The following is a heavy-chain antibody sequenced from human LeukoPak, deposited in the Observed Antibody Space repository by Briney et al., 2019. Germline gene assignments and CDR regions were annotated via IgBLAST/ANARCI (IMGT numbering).Heavy chain of an antibody. D-gene: IGHD2-15*01. V-gene: IGHV3-74*01. CDR1: GFTFSSYW. CDR3: ARDGYCSGGSCPDFDY. J-gene: IGHJ4*02. CDR2: INSDGSST. Sequence: GGSLRLSCAVSGFTFSSYWMHWVRQAPGKGLVWVSRINSDGSSTSYADSVKGRFTISRDNAKNTLYLQMNSLRAEDTAVYYCARDGYCSGGSCPDFDYWGQGTLVTVSS.